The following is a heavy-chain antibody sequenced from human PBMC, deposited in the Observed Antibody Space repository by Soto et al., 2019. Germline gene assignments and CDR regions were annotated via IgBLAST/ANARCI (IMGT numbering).Heavy chain of an antibody. CDR2: ISAYNGNT. CDR1: GYTFTSYG. D-gene: IGHD4-17*01. J-gene: IGHJ6*02. CDR3: ATMPTVVTPRNYYYYYGMDV. V-gene: IGHV1-18*01. Sequence: ASVKVSCKASGYTFTSYGISWVRQAPGQGLEWMGWISAYNGNTNYAQKLQGRVTMTEDTSTDTAYMELSSLRSEDTAVYYCATMPTVVTPRNYYYYYGMDVWGQGTTVTVSS.